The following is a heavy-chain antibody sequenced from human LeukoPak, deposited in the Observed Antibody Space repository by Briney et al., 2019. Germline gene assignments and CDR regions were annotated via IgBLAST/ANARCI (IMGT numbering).Heavy chain of an antibody. Sequence: PGGSLRLFCAASGYTFSSYVMPWVRQAPGKGLEWVAIISYDGSNEYYADSVKGRFTISRDNSKNTLYLQMNSLRAEDTAVYYCARAWDDSSGSDYWGQGTLVTVSS. J-gene: IGHJ4*02. V-gene: IGHV3-30*04. CDR1: GYTFSSYV. D-gene: IGHD3-22*01. CDR3: ARAWDDSSGSDY. CDR2: ISYDGSNE.